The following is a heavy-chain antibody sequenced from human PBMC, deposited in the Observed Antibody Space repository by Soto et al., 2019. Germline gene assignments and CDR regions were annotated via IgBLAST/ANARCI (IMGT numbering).Heavy chain of an antibody. D-gene: IGHD3-3*01. CDR1: GFTFSGYA. J-gene: IGHJ4*02. CDR3: ARAIPTYYDFWSGYFDY. Sequence: GGSLRLSCAASGFTFSGYAMHWVRQAPGKGLEYVSAISSNGGSTYYANSVKGRFTISRDNSKNTLYLQMGSLRAEDMAVYYCARAIPTYYDFWSGYFDYWGQGTLVTVSS. CDR2: ISSNGGST. V-gene: IGHV3-64*01.